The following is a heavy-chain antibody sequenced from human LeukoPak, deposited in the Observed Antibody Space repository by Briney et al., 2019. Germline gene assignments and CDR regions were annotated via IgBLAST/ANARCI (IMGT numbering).Heavy chain of an antibody. V-gene: IGHV3-23*01. CDR3: AKSDCTSSSCYTIDY. Sequence: GGSLRLSCAASGFTVSSNYMSWVRQAPGKGLEWVSVISDSGGDSSYADSGKGRFTISRDNSKNTLYLQMDSLSPEDTAVYYCAKSDCTSSSCYTIDYWGQGTLVTVSS. D-gene: IGHD2-2*02. J-gene: IGHJ4*02. CDR1: GFTVSSNY. CDR2: ISDSGGDS.